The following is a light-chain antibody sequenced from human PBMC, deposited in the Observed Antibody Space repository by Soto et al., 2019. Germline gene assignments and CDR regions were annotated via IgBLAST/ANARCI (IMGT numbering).Light chain of an antibody. CDR1: QSVSSH. CDR3: QQRSNWPT. J-gene: IGKJ3*01. V-gene: IGKV3-11*01. Sequence: EIVLTQSPATLSLSPGERATLSCWAGQSVSSHLAWYQQKPGQAPRLLIYDASKRATGIPARFSGSGSGADFTLTISSLEPEDSAVYYCQQRSNWPTFGPGTKVDIK. CDR2: DAS.